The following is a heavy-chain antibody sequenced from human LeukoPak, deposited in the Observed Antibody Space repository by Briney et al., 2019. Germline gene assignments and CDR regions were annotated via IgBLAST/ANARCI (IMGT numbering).Heavy chain of an antibody. CDR1: GGSISRGDYY. CDR2: IYYSRST. CDR3: AGDYAVLRPGIRFDA. J-gene: IGHJ5*02. D-gene: IGHD1-26*01. V-gene: IGHV4-30-4*01. Sequence: SHTLSLTCTVSGGSISRGDYYWRWIRQPPGKVLEWNGYIYYSRSTYYNPSLKSPVTISIHTSKNQSYMKLTPVTDADTAVYYSAGDYAVLRPGIRFDAWGQGTLVTVSS.